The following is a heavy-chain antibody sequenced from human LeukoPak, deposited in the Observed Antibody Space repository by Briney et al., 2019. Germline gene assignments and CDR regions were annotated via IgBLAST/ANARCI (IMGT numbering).Heavy chain of an antibody. CDR3: ANTDRGGYYYYMDV. Sequence: ASVTVSCKASGYTFTGYYIHWVRQAPGQGLEWMGWINPNSGGTNYAQKFQDRVTMTRDTSISTAYMELSRLRSDDTAVYYCANTDRGGYYYYMDVWGTGTTVTLSS. CDR2: INPNSGGT. CDR1: GYTFTGYY. J-gene: IGHJ6*03. D-gene: IGHD2-15*01. V-gene: IGHV1-2*02.